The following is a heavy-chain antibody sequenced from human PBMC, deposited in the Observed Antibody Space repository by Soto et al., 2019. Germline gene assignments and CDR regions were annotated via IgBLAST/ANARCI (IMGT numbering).Heavy chain of an antibody. CDR2: IIPILGIA. J-gene: IGHJ4*02. Sequence: SVKVSCKASGGTFSSYTISWVLQAPGQGLEWMGRIIPILGIANYAQKFQGRVTITADKSTSTAYMELSSLRSEDTAVYYCARDKGSEGLNDYWGQGTLVTVSS. CDR3: ARDKGSEGLNDY. V-gene: IGHV1-69*04. D-gene: IGHD6-19*01. CDR1: GGTFSSYT.